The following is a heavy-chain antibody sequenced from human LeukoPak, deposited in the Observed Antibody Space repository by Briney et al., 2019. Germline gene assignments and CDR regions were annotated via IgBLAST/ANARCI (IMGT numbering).Heavy chain of an antibody. CDR2: IIPIFGTA. CDR3: ARVTIAAQAYYYYYMDV. V-gene: IGHV1-69*05. D-gene: IGHD6-13*01. J-gene: IGHJ6*03. CDR1: GGTFSSYA. Sequence: GASVKVSCKASGGTFSSYAISWVRQAPGQGLEWMGGIIPIFGTANYAQKFQGRVTITTDESTSTAYMEPSSLRSEDTAVYYCARVTIAAQAYYYYYMDVWGKGTTVTVSS.